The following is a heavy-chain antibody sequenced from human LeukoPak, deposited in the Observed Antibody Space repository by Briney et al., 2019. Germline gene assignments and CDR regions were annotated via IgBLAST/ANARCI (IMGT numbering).Heavy chain of an antibody. V-gene: IGHV4-34*01. D-gene: IGHD4-17*01. J-gene: IGHJ4*02. CDR1: GGSFSGYY. CDR3: ASCQWYRDYGLDY. Sequence: PSETLCLTCAVYGGSFSGYYWSWIPQPPGKGLEWIGEINHSGSTNYNPSLTSRATISVDTSKNKISLKLSSVTAADSAMYDWASCQWYRDYGLDYWGQGTLVTVSS. CDR2: INHSGST.